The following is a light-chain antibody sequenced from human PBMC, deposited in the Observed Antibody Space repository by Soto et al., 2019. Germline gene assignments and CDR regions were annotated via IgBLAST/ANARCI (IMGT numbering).Light chain of an antibody. Sequence: EIVLTQSPATLSLSPGERATLSCMASQSVSSYLAWYQQKPGQAPRLLIYAASNRATGIPARFSVSGSGTDFTLTISSLEPEAFAVYYCQQRSNWPPATFGQGTKLEIK. CDR3: QQRSNWPPAT. J-gene: IGKJ2*01. CDR1: QSVSSY. V-gene: IGKV3-11*01. CDR2: AAS.